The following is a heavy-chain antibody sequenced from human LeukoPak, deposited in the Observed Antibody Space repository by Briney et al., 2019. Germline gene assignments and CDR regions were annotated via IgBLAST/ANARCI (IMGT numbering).Heavy chain of an antibody. D-gene: IGHD2-2*01. CDR3: ARGGGHPHCSSTSCYGFGMDV. Sequence: ASVKVSCKASGYTFTSYYMHWVRQAPGQGLEWMGIINPSGGSTSYAQKFQGRVTMTRDTSTSTVYMELSSLRSEDTAVYYCARGGGHPHCSSTSCYGFGMDVWGQGITVTVSS. CDR2: INPSGGST. CDR1: GYTFTSYY. J-gene: IGHJ6*02. V-gene: IGHV1-46*01.